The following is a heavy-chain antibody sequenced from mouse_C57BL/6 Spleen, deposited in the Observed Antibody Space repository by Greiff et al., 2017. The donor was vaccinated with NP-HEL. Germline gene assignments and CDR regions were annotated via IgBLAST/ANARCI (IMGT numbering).Heavy chain of an antibody. V-gene: IGHV1-82*01. CDR1: GYAFSSSW. CDR3: AEGDYFDY. Sequence: QVQLQQSGPELVKPGASVKISCKASGYAFSSSWMNWVKQRPGKGLEWIGRIYPGDGDTNYNGKFKGKATLTADKSSSTAYMQLSSLTSEDSAVYFCAEGDYFDYWGQCTTLTVSS. J-gene: IGHJ2*01. CDR2: IYPGDGDT.